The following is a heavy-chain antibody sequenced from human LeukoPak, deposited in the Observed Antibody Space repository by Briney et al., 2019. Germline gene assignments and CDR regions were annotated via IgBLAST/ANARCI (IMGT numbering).Heavy chain of an antibody. CDR3: TTVGSAWNFDY. CDR2: IKSKRDGGSM. D-gene: IGHD6-25*01. V-gene: IGHV3-15*01. Sequence: PGGSLRLSCAASGFTFSIAWMTWVRQAPGKGLEWVGRIKSKRDGGSMDYAAPVKGRFTISRDDSKDMLYLQMNCLKIEDAAVYYCTTVGSAWNFDYWGQGTLVTVSS. CDR1: GFTFSIAW. J-gene: IGHJ4*02.